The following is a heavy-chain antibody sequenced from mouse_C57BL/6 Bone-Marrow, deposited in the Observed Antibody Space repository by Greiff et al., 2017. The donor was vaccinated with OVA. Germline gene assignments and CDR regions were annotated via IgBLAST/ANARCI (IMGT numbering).Heavy chain of an antibody. CDR3: TGDHYYGSSPSWFAY. Sequence: EVQGVESGAGLVKPGGSLKLSCAASGFTFSSYAMSWVRQTPEKRLEWVAYISSGGDYIYYADTVKGSFTISRDNAWNTLYLQMSSLKSEDPAMSSCTGDHYYGSSPSWFAYWGQGTLVTVSA. CDR1: GFTFSSYA. J-gene: IGHJ3*01. D-gene: IGHD1-1*01. CDR2: ISSGGDYI. V-gene: IGHV5-9-1*02.